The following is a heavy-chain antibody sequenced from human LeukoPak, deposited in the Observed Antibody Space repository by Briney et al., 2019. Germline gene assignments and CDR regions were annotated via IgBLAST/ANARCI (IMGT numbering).Heavy chain of an antibody. CDR3: VRDIKSRYLDD. V-gene: IGHV3-74*01. D-gene: IGHD1-14*01. Sequence: GGSLRLSCAASGFTSSSYWMHWVRQAPGKGLVWVSRISGDGTDRNYADSVKGRFTISRDDAKNTVNLQMNSLGAEDTAVYYCVRDIKSRYLDDWGQGTLVIVSS. CDR1: GFTSSSYW. J-gene: IGHJ4*02. CDR2: ISGDGTDR.